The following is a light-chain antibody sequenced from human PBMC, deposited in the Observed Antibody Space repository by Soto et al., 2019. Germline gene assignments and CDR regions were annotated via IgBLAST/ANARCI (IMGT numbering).Light chain of an antibody. J-gene: IGKJ1*01. V-gene: IGKV3-20*01. Sequence: EIVLTQSPGTLSLSPGERATVSCRASQSASSSYFAWYQQKPGQAPRLLISGASNRATGIPDRXSGSGSGXXXXXXXXXXEPEDFAVYYCQHYARSVGTFGQGTRVEIK. CDR3: QHYARSVGT. CDR1: QSASSSY. CDR2: GAS.